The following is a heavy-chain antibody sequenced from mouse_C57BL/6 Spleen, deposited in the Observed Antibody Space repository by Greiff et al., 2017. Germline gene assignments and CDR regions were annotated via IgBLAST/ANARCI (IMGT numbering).Heavy chain of an antibody. CDR2: IHPNSGST. CDR1: GYTFTSYW. Sequence: VQLQQPGAELVKPGASVKLSCKASGYTFTSYWMHWVKQRPGQGLEWIGMIHPNSGSTNYNEKFKSKATLTVDKSSSTAYMQLSSLTSEDSAVYYCARWLYYGSSGAMDDWGQGTSVTVSS. CDR3: ARWLYYGSSGAMDD. J-gene: IGHJ4*01. V-gene: IGHV1-64*01. D-gene: IGHD1-1*01.